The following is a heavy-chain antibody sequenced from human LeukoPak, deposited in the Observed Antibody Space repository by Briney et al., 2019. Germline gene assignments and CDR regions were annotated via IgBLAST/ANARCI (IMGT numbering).Heavy chain of an antibody. CDR1: GFTFSSYS. V-gene: IGHV3-48*04. J-gene: IGHJ6*03. D-gene: IGHD6-19*01. CDR2: ISSSSSTI. Sequence: GGSLRLSCAASGFTFSSYSMNWVRQAPGKGLEWVSYISSSSSTIYYADSVEGRFTISRDNAKNSLYLQMNSLRAEDTAVYYCARDTDSSGYYYYMDVWGKGTTVTVSS. CDR3: ARDTDSSGYYYYMDV.